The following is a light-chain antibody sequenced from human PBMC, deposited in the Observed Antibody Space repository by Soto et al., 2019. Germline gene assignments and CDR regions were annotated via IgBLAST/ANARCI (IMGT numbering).Light chain of an antibody. CDR2: LNSDGSH. J-gene: IGLJ2*01. CDR3: QTWGTGILV. V-gene: IGLV4-69*01. CDR1: SGHSSYA. Sequence: QLVLTQSPSASASLGSXVKRTCTLSSGHSSYAIAWHQQQPEKGPRYLMTLNSDGSHSQGDRNPDRFSGSSSGAERYLTLSSLQSDDVSDDYCQTWGTGILVLGEGTKLTVL.